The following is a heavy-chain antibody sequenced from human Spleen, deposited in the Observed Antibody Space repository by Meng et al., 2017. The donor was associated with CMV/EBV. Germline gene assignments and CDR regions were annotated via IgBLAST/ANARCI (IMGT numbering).Heavy chain of an antibody. J-gene: IGHJ4*02. Sequence: KVSCKTCGYFFRDHFMHWVRQAPGQGLEWMGWIRPNNGDTNYAQDFQGRITVTSDSSFNTVYMELSRLTSDDTAVYYCARDYDWGADYWGQGTLVTVSS. D-gene: IGHD3-9*01. CDR1: GYFFRDHF. CDR2: IRPNNGDT. V-gene: IGHV1-2*02. CDR3: ARDYDWGADY.